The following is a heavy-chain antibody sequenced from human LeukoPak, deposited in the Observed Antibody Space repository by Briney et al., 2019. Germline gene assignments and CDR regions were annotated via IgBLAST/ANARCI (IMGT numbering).Heavy chain of an antibody. Sequence: SETLSLTCTVSGGSISSSSYYWGWIRQPPGRGLEWLGSIFYSGSTYYNPSLKSRVTISVDTSKNQFSLKLSSVTAADTAVYYCANSANYGGNSGYFDYWGQGTLVTVSS. CDR3: ANSANYGGNSGYFDY. D-gene: IGHD4-23*01. CDR2: IFYSGST. J-gene: IGHJ4*02. CDR1: GGSISSSSYY. V-gene: IGHV4-39*01.